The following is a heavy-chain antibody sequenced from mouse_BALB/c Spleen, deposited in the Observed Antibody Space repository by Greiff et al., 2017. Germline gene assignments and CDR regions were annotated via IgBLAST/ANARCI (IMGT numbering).Heavy chain of an antibody. CDR1: GFTFSSYA. CDR2: ISSGGSYT. Sequence: EVKLMESGGGLVKPGGSLKLSCAASGFTFSSYAMSWVRQTPEKRLEWVATISSGGSYTYYPDSVKGRFTISRDNAKNTLYLQMSSLRSEDTAMYYCARHYDDGYFDYWGQGTTLTVSS. CDR3: ARHYDDGYFDY. J-gene: IGHJ2*01. D-gene: IGHD2-12*01. V-gene: IGHV5-9-3*01.